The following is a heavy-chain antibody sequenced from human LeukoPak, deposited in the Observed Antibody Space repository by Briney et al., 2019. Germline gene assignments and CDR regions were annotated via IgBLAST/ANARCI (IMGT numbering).Heavy chain of an antibody. J-gene: IGHJ3*02. Sequence: GGSLRLSCAASGFTVSSNYMSWVRQAPGKGLEWVSVIYSGGSTYYADSVKGRFTISRDNSKNTVYLQMNSLRAEDTAVYYCAKDRSYGAFEIWGQGTMVTVSS. CDR3: AKDRSYGAFEI. V-gene: IGHV3-66*01. CDR2: IYSGGST. D-gene: IGHD3-10*01. CDR1: GFTVSSNY.